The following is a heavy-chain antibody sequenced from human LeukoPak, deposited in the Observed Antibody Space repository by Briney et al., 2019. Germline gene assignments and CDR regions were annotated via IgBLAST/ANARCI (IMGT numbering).Heavy chain of an antibody. Sequence: GASVKVSCKASGYTFTGYFMHWVRQAPGQGLEWMGIINPSGGSTSYAQKLQGRVTMTTDTSTSTAYMELRSLRSDDTAVYYCARGGTYFDYWGQGTLVTVSS. CDR1: GYTFTGYF. V-gene: IGHV1-46*01. CDR3: ARGGTYFDY. J-gene: IGHJ4*02. CDR2: INPSGGST. D-gene: IGHD3/OR15-3a*01.